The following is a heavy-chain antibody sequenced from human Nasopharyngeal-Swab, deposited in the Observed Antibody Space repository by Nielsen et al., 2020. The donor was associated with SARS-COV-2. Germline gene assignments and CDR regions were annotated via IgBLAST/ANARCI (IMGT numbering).Heavy chain of an antibody. CDR3: ARDYYDILTGYYRIDAFDI. D-gene: IGHD3-9*01. CDR1: GGSISSSSYY. CDR2: IYYSGST. Sequence: SETLSLTCTVSGGSISSSSYYWGWIRQPPGKGLEWIGSIYYSGSTYYNPSLKSRVTISVDTSKNQFSLKLSSVTAADTAVYYCARDYYDILTGYYRIDAFDIWGQGTMVTVSS. V-gene: IGHV4-39*07. J-gene: IGHJ3*02.